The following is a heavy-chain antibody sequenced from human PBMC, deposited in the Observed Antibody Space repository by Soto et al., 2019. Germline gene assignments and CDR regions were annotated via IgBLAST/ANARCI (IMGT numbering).Heavy chain of an antibody. CDR3: ARGVDIVVVVAATKRGTNNWFDP. D-gene: IGHD2-15*01. J-gene: IGHJ5*02. Sequence: PSDTLSLTCTVSGGSISSGGYYWSWIRQHPGKGLEWIGEINHSGSTNYNPSLKSRVTISVDTSKNQFSLKLSSVTAADTAVYYCARGVDIVVVVAATKRGTNNWFDPWGQGNRVNVS. CDR1: GGSISSGGYY. V-gene: IGHV4-31*02. CDR2: INHSGST.